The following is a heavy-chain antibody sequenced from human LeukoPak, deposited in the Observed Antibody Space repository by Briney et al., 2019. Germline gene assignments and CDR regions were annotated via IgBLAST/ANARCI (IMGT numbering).Heavy chain of an antibody. V-gene: IGHV3-48*03. D-gene: IGHD6-13*01. CDR2: ISSSASTI. Sequence: GGSLRLSCAASGFTFSSFEMNWVRQAPGKGLEWVSYISSSASTIYYADSVKGRFTISRDNAKNSLYLQMNSLRAEDTAVYYCGRVAEAAAFDYWGQGILVTVSS. J-gene: IGHJ4*02. CDR1: GFTFSSFE. CDR3: GRVAEAAAFDY.